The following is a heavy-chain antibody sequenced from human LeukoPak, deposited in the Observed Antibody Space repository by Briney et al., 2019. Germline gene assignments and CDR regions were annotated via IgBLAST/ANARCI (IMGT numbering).Heavy chain of an antibody. D-gene: IGHD2-15*01. CDR1: GGSINSNY. Sequence: PSETLSLTRTVSGGSINSNYWNWIRQPPGKGLEWIGHIYYSGSTNYSPSLNSRVTISLDTSKNQFSLEMRSVTAADTAVYYCARDIVGTYGMDVWGQGTSVTVSS. CDR3: ARDIVGTYGMDV. V-gene: IGHV4-59*01. J-gene: IGHJ6*02. CDR2: IYYSGST.